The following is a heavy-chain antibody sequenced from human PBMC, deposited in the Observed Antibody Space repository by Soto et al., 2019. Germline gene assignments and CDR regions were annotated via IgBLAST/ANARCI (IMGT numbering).Heavy chain of an antibody. J-gene: IGHJ4*02. CDR2: INPSGGRT. V-gene: IGHV1-46*01. D-gene: IGHD3-22*01. CDR3: AGLYHYDSSGYYDY. Sequence: ASVKVSCKASGNSFTTDYMHWVRQAPGQGLEWMGIINPSGGRTTYAQKFQGRVTMTRDTSTSTFHMELSSLTSEDTAVYYCAGLYHYDSSGYYDYWGQGTLVTVSS. CDR1: GNSFTTDY.